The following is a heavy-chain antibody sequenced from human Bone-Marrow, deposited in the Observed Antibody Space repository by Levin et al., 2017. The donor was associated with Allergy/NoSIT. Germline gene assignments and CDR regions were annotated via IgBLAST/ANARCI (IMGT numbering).Heavy chain of an antibody. D-gene: IGHD2-15*01. CDR2: IYTSGST. CDR3: ASVYCSRGACYFDN. J-gene: IGHJ4*02. Sequence: SQTLSLTCAVSGGSISSGSQYWSWIRQTAGKGLEWIGRIYTSGSTNYNPSLKSRVTISMDRSKNQLSLKLSSVTAADTALYYCASVYCSRGACYFDNWGQGTLVTVSS. CDR1: GGSISSGSQY. V-gene: IGHV4-61*02.